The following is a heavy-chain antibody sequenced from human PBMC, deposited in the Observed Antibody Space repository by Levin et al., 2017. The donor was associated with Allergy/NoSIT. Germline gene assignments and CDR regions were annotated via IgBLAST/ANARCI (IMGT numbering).Heavy chain of an antibody. V-gene: IGHV3-74*01. D-gene: IGHD3-10*01. CDR1: GFTFSSYW. CDR2: INSDGSST. J-gene: IGHJ4*02. Sequence: GGSLRLSCAASGFTFSSYWMHWVRQAPGKGLVWVSRINSDGSSTGYADSVKGRFTISRDNAKNTLYLQMNSLRAEDTAVYYCARELVRGVIGSWGQGTLVTVSS. CDR3: ARELVRGVIGS.